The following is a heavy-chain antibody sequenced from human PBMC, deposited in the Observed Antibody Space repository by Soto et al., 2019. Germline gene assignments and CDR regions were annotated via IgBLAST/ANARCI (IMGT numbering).Heavy chain of an antibody. V-gene: IGHV4-30-2*01. D-gene: IGHD4-4*01. CDR1: GGSISSGGYS. CDR2: IYHSGST. Sequence: PSETLSLTCAVSGGSISSGGYSWSWIRQPPGKGLEWIGYIYHSGSTYYNPSLKSRVTISVDRSKNQFSLKLSSVTAADTAVYYCARGNYGSGRYYYYYYGMDVWGQGTTVTVSS. J-gene: IGHJ6*02. CDR3: ARGNYGSGRYYYYYYGMDV.